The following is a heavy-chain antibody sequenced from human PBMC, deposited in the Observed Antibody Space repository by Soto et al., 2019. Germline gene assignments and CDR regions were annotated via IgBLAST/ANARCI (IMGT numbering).Heavy chain of an antibody. D-gene: IGHD5-12*01. V-gene: IGHV3-23*01. CDR3: AKHSGYRLNYYFDY. Sequence: GGSLRLSCAASGFTFSSYAMSWVRQAPGKGLEWVSAISGYSGSTYYADSVKGRFTISRDNSKNTLYLQMNSLRADDTAVYFCAKHSGYRLNYYFDYWGQGTLVTVSS. CDR2: ISGYSGST. J-gene: IGHJ4*02. CDR1: GFTFSSYA.